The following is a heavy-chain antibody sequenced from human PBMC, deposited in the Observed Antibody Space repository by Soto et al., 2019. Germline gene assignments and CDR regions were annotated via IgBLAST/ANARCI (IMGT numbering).Heavy chain of an antibody. CDR2: ISGGNGNT. CDR1: RYTFTNYA. D-gene: IGHD1-26*01. J-gene: IGHJ4*02. Sequence: GASVKVSCKAPRYTFTNYAIHWVRQAPGQRLEWMGWISGGNGNTYYSQHFQGRVTITRDTSASTAYMELSSLRSEDTAAYYCLSSGSASFDYWGQGTLVTVSS. CDR3: LSSGSASFDY. V-gene: IGHV1-3*01.